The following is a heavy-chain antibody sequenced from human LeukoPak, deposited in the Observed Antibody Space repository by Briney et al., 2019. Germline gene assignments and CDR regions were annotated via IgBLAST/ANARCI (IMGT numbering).Heavy chain of an antibody. V-gene: IGHV1-8*01. J-gene: IGHJ1*01. D-gene: IGHD3-22*01. CDR2: LNPNSGNT. Sequence: GASVKVSCKASGYTFTSYDINWVRQATGQGLEWMGWLNPNSGNTGYAQKFQGRVTMTRNTSISTAYMELSSLRSEDTAVYYCARGDDSSGYSRSPPSEYFQHWGQGTLVTVSS. CDR3: ARGDDSSGYSRSPPSEYFQH. CDR1: GYTFTSYD.